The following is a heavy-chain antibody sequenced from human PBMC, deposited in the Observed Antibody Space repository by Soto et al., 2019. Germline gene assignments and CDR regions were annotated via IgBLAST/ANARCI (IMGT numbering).Heavy chain of an antibody. CDR1: GGTFSSYA. D-gene: IGHD3-22*01. Sequence: ASVKVSCKASGGTFSSYAISWVRQAPGQGLEWMGGIIPIFGTANYAQKFQGRVTITADESTRTAYMELSSLRSEDTAVYYCARGLESLGYYYDSSAARSGGMDVWGQGTTVTVSS. J-gene: IGHJ6*02. V-gene: IGHV1-69*13. CDR3: ARGLESLGYYYDSSAARSGGMDV. CDR2: IIPIFGTA.